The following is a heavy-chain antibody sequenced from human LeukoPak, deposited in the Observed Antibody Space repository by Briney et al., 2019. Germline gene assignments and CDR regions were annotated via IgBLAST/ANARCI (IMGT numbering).Heavy chain of an antibody. Sequence: ASVTVSYKASGYTFTNCGISWVRQPPAQGLEEMGGVSAYNGNTNYAQMLQGRVTMTPDTSTSTAYMAVRSLRSDDTAVYYCARGGGYDYFDYWGQGTLVTVSS. CDR1: GYTFTNCG. J-gene: IGHJ4*02. V-gene: IGHV1-18*01. D-gene: IGHD5-12*01. CDR3: ARGGGYDYFDY. CDR2: VSAYNGNT.